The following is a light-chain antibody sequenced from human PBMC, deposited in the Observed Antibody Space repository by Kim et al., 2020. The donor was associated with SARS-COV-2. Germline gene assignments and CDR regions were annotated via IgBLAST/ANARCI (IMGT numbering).Light chain of an antibody. J-gene: IGKJ1*01. CDR3: QQYNGYSRT. Sequence: DIQMTQSPSTLPASVGDRVTITCRASQSINNWLAWYQQKPGKAPKLLIYDASTLESGVPSRFSGSGSGTEFTLTISSLQPVDFASYYCQQYNGYSRTFGQGTKVDIK. V-gene: IGKV1-5*01. CDR2: DAS. CDR1: QSINNW.